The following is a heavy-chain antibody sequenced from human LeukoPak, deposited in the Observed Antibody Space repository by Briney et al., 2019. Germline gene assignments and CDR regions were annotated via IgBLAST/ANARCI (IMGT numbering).Heavy chain of an antibody. V-gene: IGHV3-30*04. Sequence: PGGSLRLSCAASGFTFSSYAMHWVRQAPGKGLEWVAVISYDGSNKYYADSVKGRFTISRDNSKNTLYLQMNSLRAEDTAVYYCAREFSSIAAAGTAQSGYYYYYMDVWGKGTTVTVSS. CDR3: AREFSSIAAAGTAQSGYYYYYMDV. D-gene: IGHD6-13*01. CDR2: ISYDGSNK. CDR1: GFTFSSYA. J-gene: IGHJ6*03.